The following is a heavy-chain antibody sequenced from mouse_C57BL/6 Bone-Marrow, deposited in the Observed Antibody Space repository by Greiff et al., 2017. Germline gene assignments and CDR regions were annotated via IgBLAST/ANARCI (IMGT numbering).Heavy chain of an antibody. V-gene: IGHV10-3*01. CDR1: GFTFNTYA. J-gene: IGHJ1*03. CDR3: VRDRYDCYHWYFDV. CDR2: LRSKSSNYAT. Sequence: EVQLVASGGGLVQPKGSLKISCAASGFTFNTYAMHWVGQAPGKGLEWVARLRSKSSNYATYYADSVKERFTISRDDSQSILYLQMNNLKNDDTSMYYLVRDRYDCYHWYFDVWGTGTTVTVSS. D-gene: IGHD2-3*01.